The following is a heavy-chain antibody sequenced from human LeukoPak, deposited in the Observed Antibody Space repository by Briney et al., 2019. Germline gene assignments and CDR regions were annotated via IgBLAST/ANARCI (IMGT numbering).Heavy chain of an antibody. Sequence: SQTLSLTCAISGDSVSSNSVTWNWIRQSPSRGFEWLGRTYYRSTWYNDYAVSVRGRITVNPDTSKNQFSLHLNSVTPEDTAVYYCARRLTQYDCFDPWGQGILVTVSS. CDR1: GDSVSSNSVT. CDR2: TYYRSTWYN. D-gene: IGHD2-2*01. V-gene: IGHV6-1*01. CDR3: ARRLTQYDCFDP. J-gene: IGHJ5*02.